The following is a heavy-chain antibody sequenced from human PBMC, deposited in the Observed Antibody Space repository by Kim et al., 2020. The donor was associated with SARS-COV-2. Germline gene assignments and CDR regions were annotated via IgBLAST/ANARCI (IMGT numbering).Heavy chain of an antibody. D-gene: IGHD6-13*01. Sequence: SETLSLTCTVSGGSISSGSYYWSWIRQPAGKGLEWIGRIYTSGSTNYNPSLKSRVTISVDTSKNQFSLKLSSVTAADTAVYYCARATVGGAAAGFFDYWGQGTLVTVSS. CDR3: ARATVGGAAAGFFDY. V-gene: IGHV4-61*02. J-gene: IGHJ4*02. CDR1: GGSISSGSYY. CDR2: IYTSGST.